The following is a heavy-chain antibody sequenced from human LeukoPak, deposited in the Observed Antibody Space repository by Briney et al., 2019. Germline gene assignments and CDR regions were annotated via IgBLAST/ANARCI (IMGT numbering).Heavy chain of an antibody. Sequence: AASVKVSCKVSGKTLSDLSIHWLRQPPGKGLEWLGGSDPEDGERIYAQMFQGRVTMTEDTSIDTAYMELSSLRSEDTAVYYCVTGLTTMAVDYFDYWGQGTLVTVSP. V-gene: IGHV1-24*01. CDR3: VTGLTTMAVDYFDY. CDR1: GKTLSDLS. D-gene: IGHD5-18*01. J-gene: IGHJ4*02. CDR2: SDPEDGER.